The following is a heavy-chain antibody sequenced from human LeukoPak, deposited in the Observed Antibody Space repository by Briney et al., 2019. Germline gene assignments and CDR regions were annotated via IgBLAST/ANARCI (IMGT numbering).Heavy chain of an antibody. V-gene: IGHV4-34*01. CDR2: IYYSGST. J-gene: IGHJ4*02. Sequence: KSSETLSLTCAVYGGSFSGYYWSWIRQPPGKGLEWIGSIYYSGSTYYNPSLKSRVTISVDTSKNQFSLKLSSVTAADTAVYYCARGLYSGYDFHYWGQGTLVTVSS. D-gene: IGHD5-12*01. CDR1: GGSFSGYY. CDR3: ARGLYSGYDFHY.